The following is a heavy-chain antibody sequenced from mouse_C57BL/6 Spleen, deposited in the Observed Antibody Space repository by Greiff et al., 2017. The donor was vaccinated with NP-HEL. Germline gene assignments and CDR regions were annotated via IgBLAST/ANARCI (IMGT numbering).Heavy chain of an antibody. Sequence: VQLQQSGPELVKPGASVKIPCKASGYTFTDYNMDWVKQSHGKSLEWIGDINPNNGGTIYNQKFKGKATLTVDKSSSTAYMDLRSLTSEDTAIYYCALTTSVGTHVWGTGTTVTVSS. V-gene: IGHV1-18*01. CDR2: INPNNGGT. J-gene: IGHJ1*03. CDR3: ALTTSVGTHV. D-gene: IGHD1-1*01. CDR1: GYTFTDYN.